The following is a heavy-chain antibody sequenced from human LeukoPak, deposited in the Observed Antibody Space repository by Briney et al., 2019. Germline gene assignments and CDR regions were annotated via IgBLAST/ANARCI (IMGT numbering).Heavy chain of an antibody. V-gene: IGHV3-30*18. CDR2: ISYNGGDK. D-gene: IGHD2-21*01. CDR1: GFTFSSYG. J-gene: IGHJ4*02. Sequence: PGGSLRLSCAASGFTFSSYGIHWVRQAPGKGLEWVAVISYNGGDKKHADSVKGRFTISRDNSKNTVYLETNSLRTEDTAVYYCAKDVALRAAAYYFDYWGQGTLVTVSS. CDR3: AKDVALRAAAYYFDY.